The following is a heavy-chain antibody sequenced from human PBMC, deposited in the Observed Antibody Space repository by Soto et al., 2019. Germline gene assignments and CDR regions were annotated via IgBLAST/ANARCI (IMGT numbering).Heavy chain of an antibody. V-gene: IGHV3-33*01. J-gene: IGHJ3*02. D-gene: IGHD2-21*01. Sequence: QVQLVASGGGVVQPGRSLRLSCAASGFTFSSYGMHWVRQAPGKGLEWVAVIWYDGSNKYYADSVKGRFTISRDNSKNTLYLQMNSLRAEDTSVYYCARAGGDGSNLGAFYIWGQGTMVTVSS. CDR1: GFTFSSYG. CDR3: ARAGGDGSNLGAFYI. CDR2: IWYDGSNK.